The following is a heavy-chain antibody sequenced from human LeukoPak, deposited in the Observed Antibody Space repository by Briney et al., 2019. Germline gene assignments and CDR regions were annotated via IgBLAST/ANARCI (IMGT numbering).Heavy chain of an antibody. CDR3: AAYYYDSSVYPRHAFDI. CDR2: IYHSGST. J-gene: IGHJ3*02. V-gene: IGHV4-59*08. CDR1: GGSLSSYF. D-gene: IGHD3-22*01. Sequence: SGTLSLSCADSGGSLSSYFLSWVRQPPGKGLEWVGHIYHSGSTNYNPSLKSRVTISVETSENQFSLKLSSVTAADPAVYYCAAYYYDSSVYPRHAFDIWRRGTMVSVCS.